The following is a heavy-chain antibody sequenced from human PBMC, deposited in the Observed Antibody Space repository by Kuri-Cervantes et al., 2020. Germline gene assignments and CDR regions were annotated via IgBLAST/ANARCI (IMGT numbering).Heavy chain of an antibody. Sequence: GGSLRLSCAASGFTFSSYSMNWVRQAPGKGLEWVSYISSSSSTIYYADSVKGRFTISRDNAKNSLYLQMNSLRGEDTAVYYCAKGTYYGGHGMDVWGQGTTVTVSS. CDR2: ISSSSSTI. V-gene: IGHV3-48*01. J-gene: IGHJ6*02. CDR3: AKGTYYGGHGMDV. D-gene: IGHD4-23*01. CDR1: GFTFSSYS.